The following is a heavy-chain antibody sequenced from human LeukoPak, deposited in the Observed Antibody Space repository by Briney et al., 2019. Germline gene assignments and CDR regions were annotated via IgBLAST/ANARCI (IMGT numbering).Heavy chain of an antibody. CDR3: ARGISVEMATMTLSAFVGMRFDY. Sequence: GASVKVSCKASGGTFSSYAISWVRQVPGQGLEWMGRITPILGITNYAQKFQGRVTITADKSTSTAYMELSSLRPEDTAVYYCARGISVEMATMTLSAFVGMRFDYWGQGTLVTVSS. J-gene: IGHJ4*02. D-gene: IGHD5-24*01. CDR1: GGTFSSYA. CDR2: ITPILGIT. V-gene: IGHV1-69*04.